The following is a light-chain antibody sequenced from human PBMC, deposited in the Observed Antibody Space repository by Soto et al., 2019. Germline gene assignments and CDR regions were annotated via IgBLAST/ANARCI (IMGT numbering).Light chain of an antibody. V-gene: IGLV1-40*01. CDR1: GSNIGAGYD. CDR3: QSYDSSLRALYV. J-gene: IGLJ1*01. CDR2: GNN. Sequence: QSVLTQPPSVSGAPGQRVTISCTGSGSNIGAGYDVHWYQQLPGTAPKLLIYGNNNRPSGVPDRFSGSKSGTSASLAITGLQAGDEADYYCQSYDSSLRALYVFGTGTKVTVL.